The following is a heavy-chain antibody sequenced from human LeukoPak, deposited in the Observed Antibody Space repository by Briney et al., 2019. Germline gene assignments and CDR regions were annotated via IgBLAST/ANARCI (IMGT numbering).Heavy chain of an antibody. CDR1: GYTFTSYG. Sequence: ASVKVSCKASGYTFTSYGISWVRQAPGQGLEWMGWISAYNGNTNYAQKFQGRVTMTEDTSTDTAYMELSSLRSEDTAVYYCATVRAAAGTLNAFDIWGQGTMVTVSS. CDR3: ATVRAAAGTLNAFDI. D-gene: IGHD6-13*01. J-gene: IGHJ3*02. CDR2: ISAYNGNT. V-gene: IGHV1-18*01.